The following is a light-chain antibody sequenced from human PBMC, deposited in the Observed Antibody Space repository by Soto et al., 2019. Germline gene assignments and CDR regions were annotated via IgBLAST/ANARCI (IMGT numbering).Light chain of an antibody. Sequence: EIVLTQSPATLSLSPGERATLSCRASQSVSSYLAWYQQKPGQAPRLLIYDASNRATGIPARFSGSGSGTDFTLTISSLEPEDFAVYHCQQRSNPSITFGQGTRLEIK. CDR3: QQRSNPSIT. V-gene: IGKV3-11*01. CDR1: QSVSSY. CDR2: DAS. J-gene: IGKJ5*01.